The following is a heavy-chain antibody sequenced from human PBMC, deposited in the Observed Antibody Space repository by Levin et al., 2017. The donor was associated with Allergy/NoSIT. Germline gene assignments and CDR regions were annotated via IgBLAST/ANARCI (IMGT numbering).Heavy chain of an antibody. V-gene: IGHV3-15*07. Sequence: GGSLRLSCAVSGFTFSKAWMNWVRQAPGKGLEWVGRIKSKTDGGTTDYAAPVKGRFTISRDDSKNTLYLQMNSLKTEDTAVYYCTTDRFSSSWSLAENFDYWGQGTLVTVSS. CDR2: IKSKTDGGTT. CDR1: GFTFSKAW. D-gene: IGHD6-13*01. CDR3: TTDRFSSSWSLAENFDY. J-gene: IGHJ4*02.